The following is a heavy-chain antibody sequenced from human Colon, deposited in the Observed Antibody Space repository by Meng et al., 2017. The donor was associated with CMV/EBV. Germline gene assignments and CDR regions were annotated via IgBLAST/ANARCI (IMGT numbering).Heavy chain of an antibody. D-gene: IGHD5-12*01. V-gene: IGHV2-5*02. CDR3: VRRSYSGQDDY. Sequence: QDAGPTTVNPPQNLTLTCTFSCFSLITDKAGVGWIRHPPGKAPEWLGFIYWDDDTRYSPSLKTRLTITRDTSKNQVILTMTNMDPADTATYYCVRRSYSGQDDYWGQGALVTVSS. CDR1: CFSLITDKAG. CDR2: IYWDDDT. J-gene: IGHJ4*02.